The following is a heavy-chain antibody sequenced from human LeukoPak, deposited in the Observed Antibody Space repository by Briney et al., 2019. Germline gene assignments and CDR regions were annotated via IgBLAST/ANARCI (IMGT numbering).Heavy chain of an antibody. J-gene: IGHJ4*02. CDR3: TRGWGSSGPGDF. CDR1: GFTFSTFW. Sequence: GGSLRLSCVVSGFTFSTFWMSWVRQAPGKGLEWVANIKQDGSEKYYADSVKGRFTISRDNANNSLYLQVDSLGDEDIGVYYCTRGWGSSGPGDFWGPGTLVTVSS. D-gene: IGHD6-19*01. V-gene: IGHV3-7*01. CDR2: IKQDGSEK.